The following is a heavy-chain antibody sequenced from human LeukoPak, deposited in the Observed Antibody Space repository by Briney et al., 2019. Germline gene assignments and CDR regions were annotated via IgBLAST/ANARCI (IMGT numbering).Heavy chain of an antibody. V-gene: IGHV4-39*07. CDR1: GDSISNSNYY. J-gene: IGHJ4*02. CDR2: IYYSGST. CDR3: VSRPSNYGDYAYDY. D-gene: IGHD4-17*01. Sequence: PSETLSLTCTVSGDSISNSNYYWGWIRQPPGKGLEWIGTIYYSGSTYYNPSLKTRATISVDTSKNQFSLKLSSVTAADTAVYYCVSRPSNYGDYAYDYWGQGTLVTVSS.